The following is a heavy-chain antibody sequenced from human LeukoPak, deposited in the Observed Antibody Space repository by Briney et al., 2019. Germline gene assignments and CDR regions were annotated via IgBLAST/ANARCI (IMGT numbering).Heavy chain of an antibody. Sequence: GGSLRLSCAASGLTFSSYSMNWVRQAPGKGLEWVSSISSSSSYIYYADSVKGRFTISRDNAKNSLYLQMNSLRAEDTAVYYCARAPDSDYGDYALDYWGQGTLVTVSS. CDR2: ISSSSSYI. CDR3: ARAPDSDYGDYALDY. CDR1: GLTFSSYS. D-gene: IGHD4-17*01. V-gene: IGHV3-21*01. J-gene: IGHJ4*02.